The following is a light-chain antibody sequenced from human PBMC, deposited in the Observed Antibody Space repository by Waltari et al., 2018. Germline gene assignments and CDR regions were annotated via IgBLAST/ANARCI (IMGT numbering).Light chain of an antibody. CDR3: QQYNEFPWT. CDR1: QTISGR. V-gene: IGKV1-5*03. CDR2: KAS. J-gene: IGKJ1*01. Sequence: DVQMTQSPSFLSASVGDGVTITCRASQTISGRLALYKQKPGAAPKLRINKASNLDGGVPSRFSGSDSGAEFTLTISSLQPDDFATYYCQQYNEFPWTFGQGTKVDIK.